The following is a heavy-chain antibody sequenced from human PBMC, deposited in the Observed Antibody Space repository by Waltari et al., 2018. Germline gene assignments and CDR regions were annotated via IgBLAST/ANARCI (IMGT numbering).Heavy chain of an antibody. Sequence: EVQLVESGGGLLQPGGSLRLSCAACGFPFSSYWMSWVRQAPGKGLEWVANIKQDGSEKYYVDSVKGRFTISRDNAKNSLYLQMNSLRAEDTAVYYCARSLIRATGAFDIWGQGTMVTVSS. CDR1: GFPFSSYW. J-gene: IGHJ3*02. V-gene: IGHV3-7*01. CDR2: IKQDGSEK. D-gene: IGHD1-26*01. CDR3: ARSLIRATGAFDI.